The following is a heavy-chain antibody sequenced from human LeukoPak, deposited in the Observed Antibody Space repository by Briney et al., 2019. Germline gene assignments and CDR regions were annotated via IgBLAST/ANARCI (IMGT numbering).Heavy chain of an antibody. CDR2: ISAYNGNT. V-gene: IGHV1-18*01. CDR3: ARDTIVVVPGWATHWFDP. J-gene: IGHJ5*02. D-gene: IGHD2-2*01. Sequence: GASVKVSCKASGYTFTSYGISWVRQAPGQGLEWMGWISAYNGNTNYAQKLQGRVTMTTDTSTSTAYMELRSLRSDDTAVYYRARDTIVVVPGWATHWFDPWGQGTLVTVSP. CDR1: GYTFTSYG.